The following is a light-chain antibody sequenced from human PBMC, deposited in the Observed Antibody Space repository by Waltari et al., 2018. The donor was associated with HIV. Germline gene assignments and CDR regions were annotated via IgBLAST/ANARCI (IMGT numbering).Light chain of an antibody. CDR1: SSDVGGYDS. J-gene: IGLJ3*02. CDR3: CSYAGTYTYVL. V-gene: IGLV2-11*01. Sequence: QSALTQPRSVSGSPGQSVTISCTGTSSDVGGYDSVSWYLQHPGKVPKLIIYEVIKRPSGVPDRFSGSKSGNTASLTISRLETEDEAYYFCCSYAGTYTYVLFGGGTKLTVL. CDR2: EVI.